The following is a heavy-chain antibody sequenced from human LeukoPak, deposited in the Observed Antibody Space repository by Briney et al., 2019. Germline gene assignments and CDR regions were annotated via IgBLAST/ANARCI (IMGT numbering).Heavy chain of an antibody. J-gene: IGHJ4*02. CDR1: GYTFTGYY. CDR3: AASYDFWGGYLNHDY. D-gene: IGHD3-3*01. CDR2: INPNSGDT. V-gene: IGHV1-2*02. Sequence: ASVKVSCKAPGYTFTGYYMHWVRQAPGQGLEWMGWINPNSGDTNYAQKLQGRVTMTRDTSISTAYMELSRLKSDDTAVYYCAASYDFWGGYLNHDYWGQGTLVTVSS.